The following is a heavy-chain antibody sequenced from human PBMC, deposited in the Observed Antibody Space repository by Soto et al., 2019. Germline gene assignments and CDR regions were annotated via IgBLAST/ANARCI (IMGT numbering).Heavy chain of an antibody. CDR2: TYYRSKWYN. CDR1: GGGVSSNSAA. V-gene: IGHV6-1*01. CDR3: ARDWDSFNAFDT. D-gene: IGHD1-26*01. J-gene: IGHJ3*02. Sequence: PSQTLSLTCAISGGGVSSNSAASNWIRQSPSRGLEWLGRTYYRSKWYNDYAVSVKSRITINPDTSKNQFSLQLNSVTPEDTAVYYCARDWDSFNAFDTWGQGTMVTVSS.